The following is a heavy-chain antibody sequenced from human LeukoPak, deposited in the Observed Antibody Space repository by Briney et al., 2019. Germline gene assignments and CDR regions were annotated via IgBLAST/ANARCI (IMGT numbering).Heavy chain of an antibody. J-gene: IGHJ6*03. CDR3: ARVGSYGQGDYYYMDV. CDR1: GFPFSRCS. D-gene: IGHD5-18*01. CDR2: ISSSSSNK. V-gene: IGHV3-21*01. Sequence: PGGSLRLSCAASGFPFSRCSMNWVRQAPGEGPEWVSSISSSSSNKDYVDSVKGRFTVSRDNAKNSLYLQMNSLRAEDTAVYYCARVGSYGQGDYYYMDVWGKGTTVTISS.